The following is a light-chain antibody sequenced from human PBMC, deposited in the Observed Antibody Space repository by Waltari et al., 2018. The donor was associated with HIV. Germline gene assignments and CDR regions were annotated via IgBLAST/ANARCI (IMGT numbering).Light chain of an antibody. CDR1: QNVNINF. Sequence: EIVLTQSLGTLSLSLGERATLSFRASQNVNINFLAWYQHKPGQAPRLLIYDASTRATGIPDKCIGSGSASDFTLTISRLEPEDFAVYYCQQYAGFPLTFGGGTKVDIK. CDR3: QQYAGFPLT. CDR2: DAS. J-gene: IGKJ4*01. V-gene: IGKV3-20*01.